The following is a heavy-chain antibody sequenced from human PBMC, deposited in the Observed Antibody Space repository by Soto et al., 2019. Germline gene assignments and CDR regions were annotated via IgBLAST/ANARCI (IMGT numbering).Heavy chain of an antibody. CDR2: IIPILGIA. J-gene: IGHJ6*03. V-gene: IGHV1-69*02. Sequence: ASVKVSCKASGGTFSSSTISWVRRAPGQGLEWMGRIIPILGIADYAQKFQCRVTITADKSTSTAYMELSSLRSEDTAVYYCASSTDYDFWSGYGDYYMDVWGKGSTVTVSS. D-gene: IGHD3-3*01. CDR1: GGTFSSST. CDR3: ASSTDYDFWSGYGDYYMDV.